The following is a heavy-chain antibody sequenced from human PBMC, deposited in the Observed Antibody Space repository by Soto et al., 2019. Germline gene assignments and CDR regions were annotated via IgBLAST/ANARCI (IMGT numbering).Heavy chain of an antibody. J-gene: IGHJ4*02. CDR2: MTPIGISS. D-gene: IGHD2-15*01. CDR3: AKDQASGQGSSDS. Sequence: GGSLTLSCAASGFTFSDHYLSCIRQAPWKGLEWISYMTPIGISSSYADSVKGRFTISRDNTKHTLFLQMNSLRADDTAVYYCAKDQASGQGSSDSRGQGSLVTVSS. CDR1: GFTFSDHY. V-gene: IGHV3-11*04.